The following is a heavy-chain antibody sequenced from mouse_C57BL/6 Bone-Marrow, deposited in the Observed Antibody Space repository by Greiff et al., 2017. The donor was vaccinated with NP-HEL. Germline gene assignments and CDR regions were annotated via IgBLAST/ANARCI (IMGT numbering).Heavy chain of an antibody. CDR3: ARHRYYYGGGFDD. J-gene: IGHJ2*01. CDR2: ISSGGSYT. V-gene: IGHV5-6*01. D-gene: IGHD1-1*01. CDR1: GFTFSSYG. Sequence: EVQRVESGGDLVKPGGSLKLSCAASGFTFSSYGMSWVRQTPDKRLEWVATISSGGSYTYYPDSVKGRFTISRDNAKNTLYLQMSSLKSEDTAMYYCARHRYYYGGGFDDWGQGTTLTVSS.